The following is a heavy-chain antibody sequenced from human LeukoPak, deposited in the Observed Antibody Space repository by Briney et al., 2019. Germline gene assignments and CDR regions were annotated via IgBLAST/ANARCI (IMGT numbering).Heavy chain of an antibody. Sequence: QPGRSLRLSCAASGFTFSSCGMHWVRQAPGKGLEWVAVISYDGSNKYYADSVKGRFTISRDNSKNTLYLQMNSLRAEDTAVYYCAKDQPAYSSSWNFDYWGQGTLVTVSS. V-gene: IGHV3-30*18. CDR1: GFTFSSCG. CDR2: ISYDGSNK. D-gene: IGHD6-13*01. J-gene: IGHJ4*02. CDR3: AKDQPAYSSSWNFDY.